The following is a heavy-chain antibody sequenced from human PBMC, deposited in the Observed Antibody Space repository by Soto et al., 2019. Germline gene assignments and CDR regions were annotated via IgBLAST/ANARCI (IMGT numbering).Heavy chain of an antibody. J-gene: IGHJ3*01. CDR2: IRSKTDNYAT. D-gene: IGHD3-22*01. Sequence: GGSLRLSCAASGFTFSDSVMHWVRQASGKGLEWVGHIRSKTDNYATTYGEPVKGRFLISREDAKNTAYLLMNSLKSEDSAVYYCTRQRLLTTWDDALDLWGQGTVVTVSS. CDR3: TRQRLLTTWDDALDL. V-gene: IGHV3-73*01. CDR1: GFTFSDSV.